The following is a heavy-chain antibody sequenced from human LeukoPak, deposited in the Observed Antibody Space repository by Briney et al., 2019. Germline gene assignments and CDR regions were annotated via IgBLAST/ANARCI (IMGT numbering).Heavy chain of an antibody. Sequence: SETLSLTCTVSGGSISSGSYYWNWIRQPAGKGLEWLGNFFTRGTTNYNASLESRLTISLDTAGNQFSLSLRSVTAADTAIYFCARPSLAVYFNYWGQGTLVTASS. J-gene: IGHJ4*02. D-gene: IGHD6-19*01. CDR1: GGSISSGSYY. CDR2: FFTRGTT. V-gene: IGHV4-61*09. CDR3: ARPSLAVYFNY.